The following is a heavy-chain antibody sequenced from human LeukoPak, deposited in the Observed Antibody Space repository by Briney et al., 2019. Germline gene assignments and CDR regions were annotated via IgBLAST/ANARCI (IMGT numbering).Heavy chain of an antibody. CDR2: IYSGGST. CDR1: GFTFSSYA. V-gene: IGHV3-66*01. Sequence: GGSLRLSCAASGFTFSSYAMSWVRQAPGKGLDWVSVIYSGGSTYYADSVKGRFTISRDNSKNTLYLQMNSLRAEDTAVYYCAREVVTRGFDIWGQGTMVTASP. J-gene: IGHJ3*02. CDR3: AREVVTRGFDI. D-gene: IGHD2-21*02.